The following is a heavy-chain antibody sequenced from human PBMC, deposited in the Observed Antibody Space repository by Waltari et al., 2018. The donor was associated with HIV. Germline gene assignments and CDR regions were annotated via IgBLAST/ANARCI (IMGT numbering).Heavy chain of an antibody. Sequence: QLQLQESGPGLVKPSETLSLTCTVSGGSISSSSYYWGWIRQAPGKGLEWIGSIYYSGSTYYNPSLKSRVTTSVDTSKNQFSLKLSSVTAADTAVYHCVRHGGGWAPGGFDYWGQGTLVTVSS. D-gene: IGHD6-19*01. CDR2: IYYSGST. CDR3: VRHGGGWAPGGFDY. J-gene: IGHJ4*02. V-gene: IGHV4-39*01. CDR1: GGSISSSSYY.